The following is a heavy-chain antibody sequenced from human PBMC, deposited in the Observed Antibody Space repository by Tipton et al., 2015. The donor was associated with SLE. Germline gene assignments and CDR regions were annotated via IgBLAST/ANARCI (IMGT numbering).Heavy chain of an antibody. Sequence: SLRLSCAASGFTFSSYGMHWVRQAPGKGLEWVAVIWYDGSNKYYADSVKGRFTISRDNSKNTLYLQMNSLRAEDTAVYYCARDVGATSDAFDIWGQGTMVTVSS. CDR3: ARDVGATSDAFDI. D-gene: IGHD1-26*01. CDR1: GFTFSSYG. CDR2: IWYDGSNK. J-gene: IGHJ3*02. V-gene: IGHV3-33*01.